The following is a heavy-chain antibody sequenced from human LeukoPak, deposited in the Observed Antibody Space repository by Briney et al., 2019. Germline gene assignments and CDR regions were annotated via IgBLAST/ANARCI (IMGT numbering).Heavy chain of an antibody. CDR2: INWNGGST. CDR1: RFTFDDYG. Sequence: GGSLRLSCAASRFTFDDYGMSWVRQAPGKGLEWVSAINWNGGSTTYADSVRGRFTISRDNAKNSLYLQMNSLRDEDTAVYYCARAPNGGDWYAFYYGMDVWGQGTTVTVSS. CDR3: ARAPNGGDWYAFYYGMDV. J-gene: IGHJ6*02. V-gene: IGHV3-20*04. D-gene: IGHD2-21*02.